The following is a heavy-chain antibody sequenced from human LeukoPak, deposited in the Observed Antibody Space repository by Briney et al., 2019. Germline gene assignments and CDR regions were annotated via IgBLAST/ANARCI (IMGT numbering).Heavy chain of an antibody. CDR3: ATGGYCSSASCPPTDY. CDR1: GYTLTELS. Sequence: ASVKVSCKVSGYTLTELSMHWVRQAPGKGLEWMGGFDPEDGETIYAQKFQGRVTMTEDTSTDTAYMELSSLRSEATAVYYCATGGYCSSASCPPTDYWGQGTLVTVSS. J-gene: IGHJ4*02. V-gene: IGHV1-24*01. D-gene: IGHD2-2*01. CDR2: FDPEDGET.